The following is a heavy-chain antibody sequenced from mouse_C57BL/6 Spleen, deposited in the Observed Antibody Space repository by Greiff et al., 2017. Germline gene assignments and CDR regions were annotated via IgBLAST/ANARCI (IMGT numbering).Heavy chain of an antibody. V-gene: IGHV1-76*01. D-gene: IGHD2-1*01. J-gene: IGHJ2*01. CDR3: ARSGGNYAYYFDY. CDR1: GYTFTDYY. CDR2: IYPGSGNT. Sequence: VQLVESGAELVRPGASVKLSCKASGYTFTDYYINWVKQRPGQGLEWIARIYPGSGNTYYNEKFKGKATLTAEKSSSTAYMQLSSLTSEDSAVYFCARSGGNYAYYFDYWGQGTTLTVSS.